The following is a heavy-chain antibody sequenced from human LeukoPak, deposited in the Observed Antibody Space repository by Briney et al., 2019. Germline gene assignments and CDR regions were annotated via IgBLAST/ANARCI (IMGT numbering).Heavy chain of an antibody. CDR3: ARDVTLVDP. CDR2: IYHSGST. V-gene: IGHV4-38-2*02. CDR1: DYSISSGYY. D-gene: IGHD1-14*01. Sequence: SETLSLTCSVSDYSISSGYYWGWIRQPPGKGLEWIGSMEWIGSIYHSGSTYYNPSLKSRVTISVDTSKNQFSLKLSSVTAADTAVYYCARDVTLVDPWGQGTLVTVSS. J-gene: IGHJ5*02.